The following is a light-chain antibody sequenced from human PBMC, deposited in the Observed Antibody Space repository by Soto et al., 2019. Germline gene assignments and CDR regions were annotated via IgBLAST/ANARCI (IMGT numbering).Light chain of an antibody. CDR1: QSISSY. Sequence: DIQMTQSPSSLSASVGDRVTITCRASQSISSYLNWYQQKPGKAPKLLIYAASSLQSGVPSRFSGSGSGTDSTLTISSLQPEDFATHYCQQSYSTPFTFGPGTKVDIK. V-gene: IGKV1-39*01. J-gene: IGKJ3*01. CDR3: QQSYSTPFT. CDR2: AAS.